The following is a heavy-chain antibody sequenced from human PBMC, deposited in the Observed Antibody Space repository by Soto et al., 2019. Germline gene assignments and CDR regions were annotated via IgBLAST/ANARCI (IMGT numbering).Heavy chain of an antibody. CDR2: IWYDGINK. J-gene: IGHJ6*02. CDR1: GFTFSSYG. D-gene: IGHD3-22*01. CDR3: ARPVAYDSSRYYACDYGMEV. Sequence: SLRLSCAASGFTFSSYGMHWVPQAPGTGLEWVAVIWYDGINKYYADSVKGRFTLSRDNAKNTLYLQMNSLRAEDTAVYYCARPVAYDSSRYYACDYGMEVWGQHTPVTVSS. V-gene: IGHV3-33*01.